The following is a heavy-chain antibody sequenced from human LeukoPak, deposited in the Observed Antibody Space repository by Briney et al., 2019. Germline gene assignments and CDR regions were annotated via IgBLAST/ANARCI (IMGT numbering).Heavy chain of an antibody. Sequence: PSETLSLTCTVSGGSISSYYWSWIRQPPGKGLEWIGYIYYSGSTNYNPSLKSRVTISVETSKNQFSLKLSSVTAADTAMYYCARERYYYYYMDVWGTGITVTVSS. CDR2: IYYSGST. V-gene: IGHV4-59*01. CDR1: GGSISSYY. J-gene: IGHJ6*03. CDR3: ARERYYYYYMDV.